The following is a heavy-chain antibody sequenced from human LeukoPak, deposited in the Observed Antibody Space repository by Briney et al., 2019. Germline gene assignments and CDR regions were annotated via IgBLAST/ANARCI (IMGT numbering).Heavy chain of an antibody. CDR1: GGTFSSYA. CDR2: IIPILGIA. J-gene: IGHJ4*02. D-gene: IGHD3-10*01. V-gene: IGHV1-69*04. Sequence: SVKVSCKASGGTFSSYAISWVRQAPGQGLKWMGRIIPILGIANYAQRFQGRVTITADKSTSTAYMELSSLRSEDTAVYYCARDENHGSGSDGYWGQGTLVTVSS. CDR3: ARDENHGSGSDGY.